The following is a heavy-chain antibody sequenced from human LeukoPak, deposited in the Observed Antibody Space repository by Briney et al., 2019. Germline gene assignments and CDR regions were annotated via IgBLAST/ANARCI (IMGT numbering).Heavy chain of an antibody. D-gene: IGHD3-10*01. Sequence: GGSLRLSCAASGFTLSSYNMNWVRQAPGKGLEWISYITTSIDIISYADSVKGRFTISRDNAKNSLYLHMNSLRDEDTAVYYCARDGWSQLGEFYFDYWGQGTLVTVSS. V-gene: IGHV3-48*02. CDR1: GFTLSSYN. J-gene: IGHJ4*02. CDR3: ARDGWSQLGEFYFDY. CDR2: ITTSIDII.